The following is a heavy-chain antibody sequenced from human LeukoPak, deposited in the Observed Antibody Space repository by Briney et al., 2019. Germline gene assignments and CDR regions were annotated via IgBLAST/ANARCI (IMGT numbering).Heavy chain of an antibody. D-gene: IGHD5-12*01. CDR2: IIPIFGTA. J-gene: IGHJ3*02. CDR3: ARGTSWDIVATGPSGGDAFDI. V-gene: IGHV1-69*05. Sequence: GASVKVSCKASGGTFSSYAISWVRQAPGQGLEWMGGIIPIFGTANYAQKFQGRVTITTDESTSTAYMELSSLRSEDTAVYYCARGTSWDIVATGPSGGDAFDIWGQGTMVTVSS. CDR1: GGTFSSYA.